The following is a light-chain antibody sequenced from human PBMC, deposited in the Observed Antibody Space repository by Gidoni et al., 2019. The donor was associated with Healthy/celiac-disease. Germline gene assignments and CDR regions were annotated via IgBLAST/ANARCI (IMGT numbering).Light chain of an antibody. CDR1: QSVSSY. Sequence: EIVLTQSPATLSLSPGERATLSCRASQSVSSYLAWYQQQPGQAPRLLIYDASNRANGIPARFSGSGSGTDFTLTISSLEPEDFAVYYCQQRSKWPWTFGQGTKVEIK. V-gene: IGKV3-11*01. J-gene: IGKJ1*01. CDR2: DAS. CDR3: QQRSKWPWT.